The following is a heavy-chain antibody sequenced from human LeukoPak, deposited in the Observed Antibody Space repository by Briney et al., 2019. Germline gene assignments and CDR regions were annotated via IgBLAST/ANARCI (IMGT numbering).Heavy chain of an antibody. V-gene: IGHV3-74*01. CDR2: INGDGRNI. D-gene: IGHD3-9*01. Sequence: GGSLRLSCVASGFTFSSYWMHWVRQDPGKGLVWVSRINGDGRNINYADSVRGRFTISRDNAKNTLYLQMNTLRVEDTAVYYCTRDLMDYDVSTGLHHYYMDVWGQGTTVTVSS. J-gene: IGHJ6*02. CDR1: GFTFSSYW. CDR3: TRDLMDYDVSTGLHHYYMDV.